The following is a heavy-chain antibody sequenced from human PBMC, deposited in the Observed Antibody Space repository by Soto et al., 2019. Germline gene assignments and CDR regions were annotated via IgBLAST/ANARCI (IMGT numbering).Heavy chain of an antibody. V-gene: IGHV3-21*01. D-gene: IGHD2-2*02. Sequence: PVWSLRLSCVGSGFTFSTYSINLVLHAPGKGLEWVSSISSRSDIYYADSVKGRFTISRDNAKNSVSLQMNSLRAEDTAVYYCAREYTAWPLAYGLDVWGQGTTVTVSS. CDR3: AREYTAWPLAYGLDV. CDR1: GFTFSTYS. J-gene: IGHJ6*02. CDR2: ISSRSDI.